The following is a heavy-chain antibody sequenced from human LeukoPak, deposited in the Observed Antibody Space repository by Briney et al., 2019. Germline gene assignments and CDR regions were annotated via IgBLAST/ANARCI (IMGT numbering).Heavy chain of an antibody. CDR2: ISSSSSYI. CDR1: GFTFSSYS. D-gene: IGHD3-10*01. Sequence: GGSLRLSCAASGFTFSSYSMNWVRQAPGKGLEWVSSISSSSSYIYYADSVKGRFTISRDNAKNSLYLQMNSLRAEDTAVYYCARDMVRGMFDPWGQGTLVTVSS. J-gene: IGHJ5*02. CDR3: ARDMVRGMFDP. V-gene: IGHV3-21*01.